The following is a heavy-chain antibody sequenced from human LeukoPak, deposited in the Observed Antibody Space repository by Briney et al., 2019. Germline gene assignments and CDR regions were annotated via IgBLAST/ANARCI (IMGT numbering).Heavy chain of an antibody. J-gene: IGHJ3*02. V-gene: IGHV1-69*04. CDR3: ARDEFEYYDSSGYHAFDI. D-gene: IGHD3-22*01. Sequence: SVKVSCKASGYTFTSYYIHWVRQAPGQGLEWMGRIIPILGIANYAQKFQGRVTITADKSTSTAYMELSSLRSEDTAVYYCARDEFEYYDSSGYHAFDIWGQGTMVTVSS. CDR2: IIPILGIA. CDR1: GYTFTSYY.